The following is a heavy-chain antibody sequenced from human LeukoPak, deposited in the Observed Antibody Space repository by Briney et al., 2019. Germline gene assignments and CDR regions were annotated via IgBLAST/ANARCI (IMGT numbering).Heavy chain of an antibody. CDR2: IRYDGSNK. Sequence: PGGSLRLSCAASGFTFSSYGMHWVRQAPGKGLEWVAFIRYDGSNKYYADSVKGRFTISRDNSKNTLYLQMNSLRAEDTTVYYCAKGVRGYSSGWLFDYWGQGTLVTVSS. D-gene: IGHD6-19*01. J-gene: IGHJ4*02. CDR3: AKGVRGYSSGWLFDY. V-gene: IGHV3-30*02. CDR1: GFTFSSYG.